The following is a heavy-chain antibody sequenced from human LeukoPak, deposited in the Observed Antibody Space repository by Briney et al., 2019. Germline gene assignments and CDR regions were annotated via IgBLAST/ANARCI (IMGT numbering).Heavy chain of an antibody. CDR2: IYYSGST. D-gene: IGHD3-3*01. Sequence: SETLSLTCTVSGGSISSSSYYWGWIRQPPGKGLEWIGSIYYSGSTYYNPSLKSRVTISVDTSKNQFSLKLSSVTAADTAVYYCARVKNRITSFDYWGQGTLVTVSS. CDR1: GGSISSSSYY. CDR3: ARVKNRITSFDY. J-gene: IGHJ4*02. V-gene: IGHV4-39*01.